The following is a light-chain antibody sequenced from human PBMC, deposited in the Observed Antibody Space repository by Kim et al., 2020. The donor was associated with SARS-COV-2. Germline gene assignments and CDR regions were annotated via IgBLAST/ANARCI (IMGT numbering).Light chain of an antibody. CDR1: SGHSSYA. J-gene: IGLJ3*02. Sequence: ASVKLPCTLSSGHSSYAIAWHQQQPEKGPRYLMKLNSDGSHTKGDGIPDRFSGSSSGAERYLTISSLQSEDEADYYCQTWGTGTWVFGGGTQLTVL. CDR3: QTWGTGTWV. CDR2: LNSDGSH. V-gene: IGLV4-69*01.